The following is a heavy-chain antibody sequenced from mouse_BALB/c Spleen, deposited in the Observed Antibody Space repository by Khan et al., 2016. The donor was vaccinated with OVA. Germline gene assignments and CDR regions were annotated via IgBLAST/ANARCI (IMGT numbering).Heavy chain of an antibody. Sequence: EVKLEVSGPGLVKPSQSLSLICTVTGYSITSDYAWNWIRQFPGNKLEWMGFISYSGNTNYNPSLKSRISITRDTSTNQFFLHLNYVTTEDTATFSCARGYGGVFDYWGQGTTLTVSS. CDR2: ISYSGNT. CDR3: ARGYGGVFDY. D-gene: IGHD1-1*02. V-gene: IGHV3-2*02. CDR1: GYSITSDYA. J-gene: IGHJ2*01.